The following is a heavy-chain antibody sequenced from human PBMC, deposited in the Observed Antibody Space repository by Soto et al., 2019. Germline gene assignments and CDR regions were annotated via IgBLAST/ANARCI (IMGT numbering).Heavy chain of an antibody. Sequence: SETLSLTCAVYGGSFSGYYWSWIRQPPGKGLEWIGEINHSGSTNYNPSLKSRVIISVDTSKNQFSLNLTSVTAADTAVYYCATQGFGVLHGLVDVWGQGTTVTVSS. D-gene: IGHD3-10*01. CDR2: INHSGST. J-gene: IGHJ6*02. CDR1: GGSFSGYY. CDR3: ATQGFGVLHGLVDV. V-gene: IGHV4-34*01.